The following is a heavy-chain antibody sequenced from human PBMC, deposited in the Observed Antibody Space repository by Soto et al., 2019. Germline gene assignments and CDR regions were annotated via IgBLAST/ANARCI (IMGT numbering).Heavy chain of an antibody. CDR3: AKTVGATKLEDY. CDR2: ISNSDDVG. CDR1: GFNFTNQV. J-gene: IGHJ4*02. Sequence: EVQVLESGGALVQPTGSLRLSCSASGFNFTNQVINWVRQAPGKGLEWVSSISNSDDVGFYADSVRGRFIVSRDISTNGVFLQMNFLRVEETAIYFSAKTVGATKLEDYWGQGTLVTVSS. D-gene: IGHD3-16*01. V-gene: IGHV3-23*01.